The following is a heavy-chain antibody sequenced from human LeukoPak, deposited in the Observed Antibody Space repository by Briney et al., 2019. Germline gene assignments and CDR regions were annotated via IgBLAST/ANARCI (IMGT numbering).Heavy chain of an antibody. CDR2: INPNSGGT. D-gene: IGHD4-23*01. CDR1: GYTFTGYC. CDR3: ARPVGGGNDAFDI. J-gene: IGHJ3*02. V-gene: IGHV1-2*04. Sequence: ASVKVSCKASGYTFTGYCMHWVRQAPGQGLEWMGWINPNSGGTNYAQKFQGWVTITRDTSISTAYMELSRLRSDDTAVYYCARPVGGGNDAFDIWGQGTMVTVSS.